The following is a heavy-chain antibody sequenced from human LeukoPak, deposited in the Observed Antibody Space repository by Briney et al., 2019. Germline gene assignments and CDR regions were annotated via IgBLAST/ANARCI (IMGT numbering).Heavy chain of an antibody. CDR3: ARALTGTTGYFDC. CDR2: ISYSGST. D-gene: IGHD1-20*01. V-gene: IGHV4-59*07. CDR1: GGSLSSYY. Sequence: SDTLSLTCTVSGGSLSSYYWSWIRQPPGKGLEWLGYISYSGSTNYNPSLKSRVSISVDTSKNQSSLKLSSVTAADTAVYFCARALTGTTGYFDCWGQGTLVTVSP. J-gene: IGHJ4*02.